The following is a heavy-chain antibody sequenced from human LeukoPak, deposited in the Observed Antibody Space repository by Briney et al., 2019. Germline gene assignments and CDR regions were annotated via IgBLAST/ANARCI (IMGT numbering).Heavy chain of an antibody. CDR3: ARGWFGELHAMDV. CDR1: GYIFTSYF. Sequence: ASVKVSCKASGYIFTSYFMHWVRQAPGQGLEWMGLINPSGGSTRYAQKFQGRVTMTRDMSTSTVYMELSSLRSEDTAVYYCARGWFGELHAMDVWGKGTTVTISS. J-gene: IGHJ6*04. D-gene: IGHD3-10*01. V-gene: IGHV1-46*01. CDR2: INPSGGST.